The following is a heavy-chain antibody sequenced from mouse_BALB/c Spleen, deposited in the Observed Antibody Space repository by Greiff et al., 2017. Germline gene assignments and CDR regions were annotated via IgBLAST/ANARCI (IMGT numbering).Heavy chain of an antibody. CDR3: ARGEDY. CDR1: GFNIKDTY. Sequence: EVKLMESGAELVKPGASVKLSCTASGFNIKDTYMHWVKQRPEQGLEWIGRIDPANGNTKYDPKFQGKATITADTSSNTAYLQLSSLTSEDTAVYYCARGEDYWGQGTTLTVSS. V-gene: IGHV14-3*02. CDR2: IDPANGNT. J-gene: IGHJ2*01.